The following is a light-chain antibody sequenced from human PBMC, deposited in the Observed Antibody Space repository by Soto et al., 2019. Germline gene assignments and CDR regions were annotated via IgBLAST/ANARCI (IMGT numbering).Light chain of an antibody. Sequence: ELVMTQSPATLSVSPGERATLSCRASQSVSSNLAWYQQKPGQAPRLLIYGASTRATGSPARFSGSGSGTEFTLTVSSLQSEDFAVYYCQQYNNCPGTFGQGTKVEIK. CDR2: GAS. J-gene: IGKJ1*01. CDR3: QQYNNCPGT. CDR1: QSVSSN. V-gene: IGKV3-15*01.